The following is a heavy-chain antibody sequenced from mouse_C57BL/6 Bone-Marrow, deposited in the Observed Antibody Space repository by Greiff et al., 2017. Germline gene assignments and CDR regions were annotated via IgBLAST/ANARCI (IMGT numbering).Heavy chain of an antibody. V-gene: IGHV5-6*02. CDR3: AIRYDYDPFAY. D-gene: IGHD2-4*01. Sequence: EVMLVESGGDLVKPGGSLKLSCAASGFTFSSYGMSWVRQTPDKRLEWVATISSGGSYTYYPDSVKGRFTISRDHAKNTLYLQMSSLKSEDTAMYYCAIRYDYDPFAYWGQGTLVTVSA. CDR1: GFTFSSYG. J-gene: IGHJ3*01. CDR2: ISSGGSYT.